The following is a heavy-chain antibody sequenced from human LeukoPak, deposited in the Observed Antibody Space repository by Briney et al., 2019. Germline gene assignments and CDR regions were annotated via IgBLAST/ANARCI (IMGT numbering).Heavy chain of an antibody. CDR3: SLLAVASPQDY. CDR2: ISSSGSVT. D-gene: IGHD6-19*01. V-gene: IGHV3-48*03. CDR1: GFTFSVYE. Sequence: PGGSPRLSCAASGFTFSVYEMHWVRQAPGKGLEWVSDISSSGSVTYYADSVRGRFTTSRDNANNFLYLQMHSLRAEDTAIYYCSLLAVASPQDYWGQGTWVTVSS. J-gene: IGHJ4*02.